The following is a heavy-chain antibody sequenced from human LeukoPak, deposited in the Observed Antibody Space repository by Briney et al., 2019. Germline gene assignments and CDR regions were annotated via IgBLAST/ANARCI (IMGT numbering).Heavy chain of an antibody. D-gene: IGHD2-21*01. J-gene: IGHJ3*02. Sequence: GGSLRLSCAASGFTFSSYAMSWVRQAPGKGLEWVSAISGSGGSTYYADSVKGRFTISRDNSKNTLYLQMNSLRAEDTAVYYCAREPLAYCGGDCYETHAFDIWGQGTMVTVSS. CDR1: GFTFSSYA. V-gene: IGHV3-23*01. CDR2: ISGSGGST. CDR3: AREPLAYCGGDCYETHAFDI.